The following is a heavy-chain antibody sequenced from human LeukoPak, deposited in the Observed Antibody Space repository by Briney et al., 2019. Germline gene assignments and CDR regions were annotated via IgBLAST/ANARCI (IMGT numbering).Heavy chain of an antibody. CDR1: GFTFSNFA. CDR2: IGGSGDNK. J-gene: IGHJ4*02. V-gene: IGHV3-23*01. CDR3: ARGGANDGPDY. D-gene: IGHD1-1*01. Sequence: PGGSLRLSCAASGFTFSNFAMSWVRQAPGKGLEWVSSIGGSGDNKYYADSVRGRFTISRDNSKYTLYLQMNSLRAEDTAVYYCARGGANDGPDYWGQGTLVTVSS.